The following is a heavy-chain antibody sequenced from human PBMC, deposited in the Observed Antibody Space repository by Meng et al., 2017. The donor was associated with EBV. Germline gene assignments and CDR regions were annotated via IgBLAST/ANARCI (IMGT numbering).Heavy chain of an antibody. CDR1: GYTFTSYY. CDR2: IIPAGGNT. CDR3: VRELVGGTFDY. J-gene: IGHJ4*02. D-gene: IGHD1/OR15-1a*01. Sequence: QVQLVQSGAEVKKPGAAVKVSCKASGYTFTSYYLHWVRQAPGQGLEWMGIIIPAGGNTNYAQKFRGRFTMTRDTSTSTVYMGLSILTSEDTAVYYCVRELVGGTFDYWGQGTLVTVSS. V-gene: IGHV1-46*01.